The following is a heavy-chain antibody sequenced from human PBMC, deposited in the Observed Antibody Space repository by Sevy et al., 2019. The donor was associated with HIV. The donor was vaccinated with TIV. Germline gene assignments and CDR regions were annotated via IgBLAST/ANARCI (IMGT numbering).Heavy chain of an antibody. CDR1: GFTFSSYA. Sequence: GGSLRLSCAASGFTFSSYAMHWVRQAPGKGLEWVAVISYDGSNKYYADSVKGRFTISRDNSKNTLYLQMNSLRAEDTAGYYCAREVRGYYYDSSGYYSREPYYYYYGMDVWGQGTTVTVSS. V-gene: IGHV3-30-3*01. CDR3: AREVRGYYYDSSGYYSREPYYYYYGMDV. J-gene: IGHJ6*02. D-gene: IGHD3-22*01. CDR2: ISYDGSNK.